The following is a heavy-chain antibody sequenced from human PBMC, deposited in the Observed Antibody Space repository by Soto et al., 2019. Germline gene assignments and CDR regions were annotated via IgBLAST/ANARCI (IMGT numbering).Heavy chain of an antibody. J-gene: IGHJ6*03. CDR2: INSDGSST. V-gene: IGHV3-74*01. D-gene: IGHD3-3*01. Sequence: GGSLRLSCAASGFTFSSYWMHWVRQAPGKGLVWVSRINSDGSSTSYADSVKGRFTISRDNAKNTLYLQMNSLRAEDTAVYYCARDTPVFGVVIIDHNDMDVWGKGTMVTVSS. CDR3: ARDTPVFGVVIIDHNDMDV. CDR1: GFTFSSYW.